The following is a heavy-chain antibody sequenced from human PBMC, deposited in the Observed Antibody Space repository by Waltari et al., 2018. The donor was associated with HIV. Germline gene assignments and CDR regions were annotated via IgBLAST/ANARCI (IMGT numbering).Heavy chain of an antibody. CDR1: GYSFTSYW. CDR3: ARHVGPYRGGMDV. D-gene: IGHD1-26*01. V-gene: IGHV5-51*01. CDR2: IDPGDSDT. J-gene: IGHJ6*02. Sequence: EVQLVQSGAEVKKAGESLKISCKGSGYSFTSYWIGWVRQMPGKGLQWMGIIDPGDSDTRYSPSFQGQVTISADKSINTAYLQWSSLKASDTAIYYCARHVGPYRGGMDVWGQGTTVTVSS.